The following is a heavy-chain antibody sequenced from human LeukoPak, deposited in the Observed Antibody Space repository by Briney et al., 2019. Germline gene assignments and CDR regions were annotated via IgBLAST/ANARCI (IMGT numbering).Heavy chain of an antibody. Sequence: ASVKVSCKASGYTFTSYDINWVRQATGQGLEWMGWMNPNSGNTGYAQKFQGRVTMTRNTSISTAYMELSSLRSEDTAVYYCAKVSNTAMVPVMGYGGQGTLVTVAS. V-gene: IGHV1-8*01. D-gene: IGHD5-18*01. CDR2: MNPNSGNT. CDR1: GYTFTSYD. J-gene: IGHJ4*02. CDR3: AKVSNTAMVPVMGY.